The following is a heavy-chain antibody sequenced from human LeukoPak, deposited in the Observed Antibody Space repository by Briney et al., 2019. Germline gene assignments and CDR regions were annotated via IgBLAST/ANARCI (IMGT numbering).Heavy chain of an antibody. CDR2: IYSGGST. CDR3: ARVGSGFDFDY. J-gene: IGHJ4*02. V-gene: IGHV3-66*02. CDR1: GFTVSSNY. D-gene: IGHD3-22*01. Sequence: GGSLRLSCAASGFTVSSNYMSWVGQAPGKGLEWVSVIYSGGSTYYPDSVKGRFTISRDNSKNTLYLQMNSLRADDTAVYYCARVGSGFDFDYWGQGTLVTVSS.